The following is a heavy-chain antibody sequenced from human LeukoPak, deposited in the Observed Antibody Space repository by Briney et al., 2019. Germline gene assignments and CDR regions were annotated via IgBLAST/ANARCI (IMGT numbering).Heavy chain of an antibody. Sequence: SVKVSCKPSGGTFRTYSVTWVRPAPGQGLEWMGGIIPIFGTPNYAQKFQGRVKVTTDDATGTAYMELSSLMSEDTAIYYCARVDRYHFYLDVWGKGTPVTVSS. CDR2: IIPIFGTP. V-gene: IGHV1-69*05. CDR1: GGTFRTYS. J-gene: IGHJ6*03. CDR3: ARVDRYHFYLDV.